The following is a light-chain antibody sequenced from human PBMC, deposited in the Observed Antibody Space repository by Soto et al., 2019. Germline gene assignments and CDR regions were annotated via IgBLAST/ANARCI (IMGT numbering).Light chain of an antibody. J-gene: IGLJ1*01. Sequence: QSALTQTPSASGSPGQSVTISCTGPSNDVGAYNYVSWYQQHPGRPPKLMIYDVARWPSGVPDRFSGSKSGNTASLTISGLQAEDEADYFCCSYAGGYTYLFGTGTKVTVL. CDR2: DVA. CDR3: CSYAGGYTYL. V-gene: IGLV2-11*01. CDR1: SNDVGAYNY.